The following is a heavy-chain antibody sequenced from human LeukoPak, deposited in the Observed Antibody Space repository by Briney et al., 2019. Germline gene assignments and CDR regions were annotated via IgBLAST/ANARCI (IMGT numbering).Heavy chain of an antibody. D-gene: IGHD6-19*01. Sequence: ASVKVSCKASGYTFTSYAMNWVRQAPGQGLEWLGWINTNTGNPTYAQGFTGRFVFSLDTTVSTAYLQISSLKAEDTAVYYCARVLSIAVAGTWDFDYWGQGTLVTVSS. CDR2: INTNTGNP. J-gene: IGHJ4*02. CDR3: ARVLSIAVAGTWDFDY. V-gene: IGHV7-4-1*02. CDR1: GYTFTSYA.